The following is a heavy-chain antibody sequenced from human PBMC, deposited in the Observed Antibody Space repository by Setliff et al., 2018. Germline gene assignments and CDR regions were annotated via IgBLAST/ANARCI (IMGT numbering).Heavy chain of an antibody. CDR3: ARLNRQWLVGY. Sequence: PSDTLSLTCTVSGGSISSSSYYWGWIRQPPGKGLEWIGSIYYSGSTYYNPSLKSRVTISVDTSKNQFSLKLSSVTAADTAVYYCARLNRQWLVGYWGQGTLVTVSS. CDR1: GGSISSSSYY. J-gene: IGHJ4*02. V-gene: IGHV4-39*01. CDR2: IYYSGST. D-gene: IGHD6-19*01.